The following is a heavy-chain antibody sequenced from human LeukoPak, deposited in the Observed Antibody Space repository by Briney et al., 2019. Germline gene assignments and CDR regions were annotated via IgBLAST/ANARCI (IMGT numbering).Heavy chain of an antibody. Sequence: PGGSLRPSCAASGFTFSDYAMSWVRQAPGKGLEWVSAITGSGGNTYYADSVKGRFTISRDNSKNTVFLQMNSLRAEDTAVYYCAKWGDYDVLTGYYVSDYWGQGTLVTVSS. CDR2: ITGSGGNT. J-gene: IGHJ4*02. V-gene: IGHV3-23*01. CDR1: GFTFSDYA. D-gene: IGHD3-9*01. CDR3: AKWGDYDVLTGYYVSDY.